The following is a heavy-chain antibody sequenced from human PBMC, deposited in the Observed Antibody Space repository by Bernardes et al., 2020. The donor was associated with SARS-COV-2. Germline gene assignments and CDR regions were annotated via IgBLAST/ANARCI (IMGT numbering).Heavy chain of an antibody. V-gene: IGHV3-74*01. D-gene: IGHD4-17*01. CDR2: INGAGSTS. J-gene: IGHJ4*02. CDR1: GFTFSSHW. CDR3: VKGGTDYGDWDY. Sequence: GSLRLSCAASGFTFSSHWMHWVRQAPGKGLVWVSRINGAGSTSSYADFVAGRFTISRDNAKNTLYLQMNSLRDEDTAVYYCVKGGTDYGDWDYWGQGILVTVSS.